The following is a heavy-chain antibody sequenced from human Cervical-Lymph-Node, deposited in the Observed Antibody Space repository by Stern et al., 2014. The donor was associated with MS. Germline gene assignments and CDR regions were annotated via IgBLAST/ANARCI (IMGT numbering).Heavy chain of an antibody. D-gene: IGHD1-1*01. V-gene: IGHV3-23*01. CDR2: SGSDGGT. CDR1: GFTFSSFA. J-gene: IGHJ4*02. CDR3: GKDLHYWSADS. Sequence: VQSGGSLRLSCEGSGFTFSSFAMTWIRQAPGKGLEWVSGSGSDGGTHYAESVRGRFTVSRDNSRNTLYLQMDRLRAEDTAVYYCGKDLHYWSADSWGQGTLVTVSS.